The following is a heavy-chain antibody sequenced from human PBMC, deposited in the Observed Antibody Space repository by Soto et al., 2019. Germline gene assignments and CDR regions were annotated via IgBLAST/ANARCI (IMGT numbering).Heavy chain of an antibody. J-gene: IGHJ5*02. V-gene: IGHV4-31*03. CDR1: RAFINSGGFY. CDR2: IFHSGST. CDR3: VRGGIAGHWFDP. D-gene: IGHD2-15*01. Sequence: PSETLSLTCSVSRAFINSGGFYYSWILHPPGKGLEWLGYIFHSGSTLYNPSLRGRLTLSADTSRNQLSLYLTSVTAADTAVYYCVRGGIAGHWFDPWGQGILVTVSS.